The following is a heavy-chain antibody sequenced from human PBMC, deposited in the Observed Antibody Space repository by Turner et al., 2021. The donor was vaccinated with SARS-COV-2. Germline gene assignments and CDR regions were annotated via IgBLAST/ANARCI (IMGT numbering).Heavy chain of an antibody. CDR3: TTYTD. Sequence: EVQLVESGGGLVQPGRSLRLSCTASGFTFGDSAMSWVRQAPGKGMEWVGFIRSKAYGGTIEYAASVKGRFTSSRDDSKSIAYLQMNSLKTEDTAVYYCTTYTDWGQGTLVTVSS. V-gene: IGHV3-49*04. J-gene: IGHJ4*02. D-gene: IGHD2-2*02. CDR1: GFTFGDSA. CDR2: IRSKAYGGTI.